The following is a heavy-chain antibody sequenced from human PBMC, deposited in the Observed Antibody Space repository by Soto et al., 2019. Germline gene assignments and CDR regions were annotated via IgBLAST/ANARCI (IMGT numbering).Heavy chain of an antibody. J-gene: IGHJ5*02. CDR2: INAGNGNT. CDR3: ARGGLVRYCSSTSCQPFGP. Sequence: ASVKVSCKASGYTFTRYAMHWVRQAPGQRLEWMGWINAGNGNTKYSQKFQGRVTITRDTSASTAYMELSSLRSEDTAVYYCARGGLVRYCSSTSCQPFGPWRQGTLVTVSS. D-gene: IGHD2-2*01. CDR1: GYTFTRYA. V-gene: IGHV1-3*01.